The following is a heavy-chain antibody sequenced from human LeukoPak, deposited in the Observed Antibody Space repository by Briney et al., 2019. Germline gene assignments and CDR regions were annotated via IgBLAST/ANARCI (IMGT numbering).Heavy chain of an antibody. J-gene: IGHJ5*02. CDR2: IKQDGSEK. CDR1: RFTFSSYW. D-gene: IGHD3-10*01. Sequence: GGSLRLSCAASRFTFSSYWMSWVRQAPGKGLEWVANIKQDGSEKYYVDSVKGRFTISRDNAKNSLYLQMNSLRAEDTAVYYCARGRGLFDPWGQGTLVTVSS. V-gene: IGHV3-7*01. CDR3: ARGRGLFDP.